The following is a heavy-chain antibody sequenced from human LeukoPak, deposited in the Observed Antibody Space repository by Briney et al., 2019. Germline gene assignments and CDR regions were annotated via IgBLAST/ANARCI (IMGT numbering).Heavy chain of an antibody. Sequence: WVRQAPGKGLEWIGSIYCSGSTYYNPSLKSRVTISVDTSKNQFSLKLSSVTAADTAVYYCAREAKVRGVSSGMDVWGQGTTVTVSS. D-gene: IGHD3-10*01. V-gene: IGHV4-39*07. J-gene: IGHJ6*02. CDR2: IYCSGST. CDR3: AREAKVRGVSSGMDV.